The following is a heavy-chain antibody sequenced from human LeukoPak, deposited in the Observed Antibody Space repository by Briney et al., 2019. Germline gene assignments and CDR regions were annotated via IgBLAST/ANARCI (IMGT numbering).Heavy chain of an antibody. V-gene: IGHV1-2*02. Sequence: ASVKVSCKASGYTFTGYYIHWVRPAPGQGLDWMGWINPDSGATNYAQGFQGRVTMTRDTSITTAYMELTRLRSDDTAVYYCATSLTYKTPVPDAFDMWGQGTMVTVSS. CDR3: ATSLTYKTPVPDAFDM. CDR2: INPDSGAT. D-gene: IGHD1-14*01. J-gene: IGHJ3*02. CDR1: GYTFTGYY.